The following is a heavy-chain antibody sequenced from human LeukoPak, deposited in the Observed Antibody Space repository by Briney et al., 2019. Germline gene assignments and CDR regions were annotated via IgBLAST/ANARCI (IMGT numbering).Heavy chain of an antibody. Sequence: GGSLRLSCAASGFTFSSYAMSWVRQAPGKGLEWVSTISGSGGSTYYADSVKGRFTISRDNSKNTLYLQMNSLRAEDTAVYYCAKDQRIVVVKGNDAFDIWGQGTMVTVSS. CDR3: AKDQRIVVVKGNDAFDI. J-gene: IGHJ3*02. CDR1: GFTFSSYA. D-gene: IGHD3-22*01. CDR2: ISGSGGST. V-gene: IGHV3-23*01.